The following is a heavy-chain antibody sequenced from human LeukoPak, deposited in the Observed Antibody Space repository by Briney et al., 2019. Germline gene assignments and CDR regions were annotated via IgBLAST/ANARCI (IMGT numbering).Heavy chain of an antibody. D-gene: IGHD3-10*01. CDR1: GFTFSSFA. CDR3: AKNTITMVRGTPADY. V-gene: IGHV3-23*01. J-gene: IGHJ4*02. CDR2: ISGSGGST. Sequence: GGSLRLSCAASGFTFSSFAMSWVRQAPGKGLEWVSAISGSGGSTYYADSVKGRFTISRDNSKNTLYLQMNSLRAEDTAVYYCAKNTITMVRGTPADYWGQGTLVTVSS.